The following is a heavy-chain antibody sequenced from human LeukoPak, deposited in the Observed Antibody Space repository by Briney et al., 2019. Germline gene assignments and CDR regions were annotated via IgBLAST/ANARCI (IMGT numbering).Heavy chain of an antibody. CDR1: GGSISSNNW. V-gene: IGHV4-4*02. D-gene: IGHD3-22*01. CDR2: IYHDGST. Sequence: SETLSLTCAVSGGSISSNNWWIWVRQSPEKGLEWIGEIYHDGSTNYNPSLKSRVTISMDKSKNQLSLKLNFVTAADTAVYYCASRSSHYYDSSGYYGYYFDYWGQGTLVTVSS. CDR3: ASRSSHYYDSSGYYGYYFDY. J-gene: IGHJ4*02.